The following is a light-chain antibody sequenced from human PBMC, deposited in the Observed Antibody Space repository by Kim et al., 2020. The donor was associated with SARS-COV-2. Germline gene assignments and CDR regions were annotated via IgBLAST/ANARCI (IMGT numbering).Light chain of an antibody. V-gene: IGLV4-69*01. CDR1: SGHSSYA. CDR2: LNSDGSH. J-gene: IGLJ3*02. CDR3: QSWGTGIQV. Sequence: QAVVTQSPSASASLGASVKLSCTLSSGHSSYAIAWHQQQPEKGPRYLMKLNSDGSHSKGDGSPARFSGSSSGAERYLTISSLQSEDEADYYCQSWGTGIQVFGGGTQLTVL.